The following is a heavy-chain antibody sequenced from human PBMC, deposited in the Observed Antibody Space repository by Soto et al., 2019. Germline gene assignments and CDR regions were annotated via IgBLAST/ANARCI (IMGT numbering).Heavy chain of an antibody. CDR3: AADRTDCGGDCYVD. J-gene: IGHJ4*02. D-gene: IGHD2-21*02. V-gene: IGHV1-58*01. CDR1: GFTFTSSA. CDR2: IVVGSGNT. Sequence: QMQLVQSGPEVKKPGTSVKVSCKASGFTFTSSAVQWVRQARGQRLEWIGWIVVGSGNTNYAQKFQERVTITRDMSTSTVDRELSSLRSENTAVYYCAADRTDCGGDCYVDWGQGTLVTVSS.